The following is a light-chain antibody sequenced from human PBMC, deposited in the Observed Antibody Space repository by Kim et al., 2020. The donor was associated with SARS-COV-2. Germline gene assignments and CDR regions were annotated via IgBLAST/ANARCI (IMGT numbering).Light chain of an antibody. CDR2: GNN. CDR1: TSNIGAHYD. V-gene: IGLV1-40*01. CDR3: QSFDTNLKTVV. J-gene: IGLJ2*01. Sequence: QRCTISCIGSTSNIGAHYDVHWYQFLPGTAPKLLIQGNNNRPSWVPERFSGSKSDTSASLAIAGLQPEDEADYYCQSFDTNLKTVVFGGGTQLTVL.